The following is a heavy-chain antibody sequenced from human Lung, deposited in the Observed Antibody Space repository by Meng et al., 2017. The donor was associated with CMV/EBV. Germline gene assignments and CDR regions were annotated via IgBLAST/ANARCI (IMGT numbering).Heavy chain of an antibody. Sequence: GGSLRLSFRNLGYSFGDYWLGWVRQMPGKGLEWMGIIRPDGSDAQYSPSVHGQVTMSVDTSDNTAYLQWANLKASDTAFYFCVRHRVYEMWGQGALVTVSS. CDR1: GYSFGDYW. CDR3: VRHRVYEM. V-gene: IGHV5-51*01. CDR2: IRPDGSDA. D-gene: IGHD2/OR15-2a*01. J-gene: IGHJ4*03.